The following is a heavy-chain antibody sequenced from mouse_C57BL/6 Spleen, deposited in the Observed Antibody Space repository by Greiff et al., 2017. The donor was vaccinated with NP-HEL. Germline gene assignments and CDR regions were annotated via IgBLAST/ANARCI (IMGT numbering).Heavy chain of an antibody. CDR3: ARWAQAFYFDY. Sequence: VQLKQSGPELVKPGASVKISCKASGYSFTGYYMNWVKQSPEKSLEWIGEINPSTGGPTYTQKFQAKATLTVDKSSSTAYMQLKSLTSEDSAVYYCARWAQAFYFDYWGQGTTRTVSS. J-gene: IGHJ2*01. CDR2: INPSTGGP. D-gene: IGHD3-2*02. V-gene: IGHV1-42*01. CDR1: GYSFTGYY.